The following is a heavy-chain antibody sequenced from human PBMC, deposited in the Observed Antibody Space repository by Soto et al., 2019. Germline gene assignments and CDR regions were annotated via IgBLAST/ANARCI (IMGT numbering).Heavy chain of an antibody. V-gene: IGHV4-28*01. D-gene: IGHD3-16*02. CDR2: IHYSGIT. CDR1: GYSISSDNW. J-gene: IGHJ4*02. Sequence: PSETLSLTCGVSGYSISSDNWWVWIRQPPGKGLEWIGYIHYSGITYSNPSLKSRLTMSVDTSKNQFSLKLSSVTAVDTAVYYCATKGKGKSSFALWGQGTLVTGSS. CDR3: ATKGKGKSSFAL.